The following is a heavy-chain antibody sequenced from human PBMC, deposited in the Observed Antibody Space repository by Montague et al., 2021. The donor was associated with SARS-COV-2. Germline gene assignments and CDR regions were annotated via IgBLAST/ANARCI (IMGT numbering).Heavy chain of an antibody. CDR2: TYYKTKWYN. Sequence: CAISGDSVAKNSATWEGVRHEPSRGPEWLGRTYYKTKWYNDYAVSVRGRVTINPDTSKNQFSLQLNSVTPEDTAIYYCTSGREGNYNVMDVWGQGTTVTVSS. D-gene: IGHD1-1*01. V-gene: IGHV6-1*01. CDR3: TSGREGNYNVMDV. CDR1: GDSVAKNSAT. J-gene: IGHJ6*02.